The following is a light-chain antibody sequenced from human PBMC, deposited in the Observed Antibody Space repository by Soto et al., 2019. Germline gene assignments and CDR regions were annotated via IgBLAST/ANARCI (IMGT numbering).Light chain of an antibody. CDR1: SSDVGGYNY. CDR3: SSYTSSSTPRNV. CDR2: EVS. Sequence: QSVLTQPASVSGSPGQSITISCTGTSSDVGGYNYVSWYQQHPGKAPKLMIHEVSNRPSGVSNRFSGSKSGNTASLTISGLQAEDEADYYCSSYTSSSTPRNVFGTGTKV. J-gene: IGLJ1*01. V-gene: IGLV2-14*01.